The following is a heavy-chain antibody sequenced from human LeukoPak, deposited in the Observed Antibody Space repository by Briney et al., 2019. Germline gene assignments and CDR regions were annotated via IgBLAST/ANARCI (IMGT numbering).Heavy chain of an antibody. CDR3: ARQGYSGHSQGAADY. Sequence: ASVKVSCKASGYTFTSNGISWVRQAPGQGLEWMGWISAYNGNTNYEQKLQGRVTMTTDTSTSTAHMELRSLRSDDTAVYYCARQGYSGHSQGAADYWGQGTLVTVSS. J-gene: IGHJ4*02. CDR2: ISAYNGNT. V-gene: IGHV1-18*01. D-gene: IGHD4-23*01. CDR1: GYTFTSNG.